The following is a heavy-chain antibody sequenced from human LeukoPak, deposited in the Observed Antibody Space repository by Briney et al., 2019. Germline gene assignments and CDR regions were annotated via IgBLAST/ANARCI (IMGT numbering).Heavy chain of an antibody. CDR2: IYYSGST. Sequence: PSETLSLTCTVSGGSISSYYWSWIRQPPGKGLEWIGYIYYSGSTNYNPSLKSRVTISVDTSKSQFSLKLSSVTAADTAVYYCAREAGVLRYFDWLSRKYYFDYWGQGTLVTVSS. V-gene: IGHV4-59*01. J-gene: IGHJ4*02. CDR1: GGSISSYY. CDR3: AREAGVLRYFDWLSRKYYFDY. D-gene: IGHD3-9*01.